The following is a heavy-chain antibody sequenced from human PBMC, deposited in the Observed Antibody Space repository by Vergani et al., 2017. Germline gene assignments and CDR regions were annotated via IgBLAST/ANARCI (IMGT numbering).Heavy chain of an antibody. D-gene: IGHD3-10*01. CDR2: ISGSGGST. V-gene: IGHV3-23*01. CDR1: GFTFSSYA. CDR3: ARDGVYYGSGSYLLYYFDY. Sequence: EVQLLESGGGLVQPGGSLRLSCAASGFTFSSYAMSWVRQAPGKGLEWVSAISGSGGSTYYADSVKGRFTISRDNSKNTLYLQMNSLRAEDTAVYYCARDGVYYGSGSYLLYYFDYWGQGTLVTVSS. J-gene: IGHJ4*02.